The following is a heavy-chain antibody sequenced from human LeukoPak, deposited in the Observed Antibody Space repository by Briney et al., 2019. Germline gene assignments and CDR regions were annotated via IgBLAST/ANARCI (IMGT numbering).Heavy chain of an antibody. V-gene: IGHV3-43*02. Sequence: GGSLRLSCAVSGFTFDVYAMPWVRQAPGKGREWVALFVGRGGTTNYADSVKGRFTLYRDSSKNSLYLQINSLRTEDTAFYYCAKDKGSISSWGFDLWGEGTLVTVSS. CDR2: FVGRGGTT. D-gene: IGHD6-13*01. CDR1: GFTFDVYA. J-gene: IGHJ4*02. CDR3: AKDKGSISSWGFDL.